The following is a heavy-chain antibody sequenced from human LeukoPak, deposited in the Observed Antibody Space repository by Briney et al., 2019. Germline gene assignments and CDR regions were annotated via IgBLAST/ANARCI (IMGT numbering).Heavy chain of an antibody. CDR2: IRSKANSYAT. CDR3: TGTGEYYDFWSGYGDYYYMDV. Sequence: GGPLKLSCAASGFTFSGSAMHWVRQASGKGLEWVGRIRSKANSYATAYAASVKGRFTISRDDSKNTAYLQMNSLKTEDTAVYYCTGTGEYYDFWSGYGDYYYMDVWGKGTTVAVSS. CDR1: GFTFSGSA. J-gene: IGHJ6*03. D-gene: IGHD3-3*01. V-gene: IGHV3-73*01.